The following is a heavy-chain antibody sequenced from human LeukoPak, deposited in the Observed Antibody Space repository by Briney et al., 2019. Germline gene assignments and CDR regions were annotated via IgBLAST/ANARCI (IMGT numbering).Heavy chain of an antibody. CDR2: ISYDGSNK. V-gene: IGHV3-30-3*01. CDR3: ASSRYYDSSGYPLDY. D-gene: IGHD3-22*01. Sequence: GRSLRLSCAASGFTFSSYAMHWVRQAPGKGLEWVAVISYDGSNKYYADSVKGRFTISRDNSKNTLYLQMNSLRAEDTAVYYCASSRYYDSSGYPLDYWGQGTLVTVSS. J-gene: IGHJ4*02. CDR1: GFTFSSYA.